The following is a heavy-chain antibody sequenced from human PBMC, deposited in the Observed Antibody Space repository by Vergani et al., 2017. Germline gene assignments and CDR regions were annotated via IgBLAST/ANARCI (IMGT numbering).Heavy chain of an antibody. J-gene: IGHJ4*02. Sequence: VQLVESGGGVVQPGRSLRLSCAASGFTFSSYWMHWVRQAPGKGLVWVSRINSDGSSTSYADSVKGRFTISRDNAKNTLYLQMNSLRAEDTAVYYCARVRYYYDSSGYQPFGYWGQGTLVTVSS. CDR3: ARVRYYYDSSGYQPFGY. CDR2: INSDGSST. V-gene: IGHV3-74*02. CDR1: GFTFSSYW. D-gene: IGHD3-22*01.